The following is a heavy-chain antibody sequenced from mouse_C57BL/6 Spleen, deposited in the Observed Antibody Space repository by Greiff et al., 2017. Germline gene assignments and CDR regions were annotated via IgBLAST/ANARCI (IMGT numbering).Heavy chain of an antibody. CDR2: ISYDGSN. D-gene: IGHD2-10*01. V-gene: IGHV3-6*01. J-gene: IGHJ2*01. Sequence: ESGPGLVKPSQSLSLTCSVTGYSITSGYYWNWIRQFPGNKLEWMGYISYDGSNNYNPSLKNRISITRDTSKNQFFLKLNSVTTEDTATYYCASLLYQEGLFDYWGQGTTLTVSS. CDR3: ASLLYQEGLFDY. CDR1: GYSITSGYY.